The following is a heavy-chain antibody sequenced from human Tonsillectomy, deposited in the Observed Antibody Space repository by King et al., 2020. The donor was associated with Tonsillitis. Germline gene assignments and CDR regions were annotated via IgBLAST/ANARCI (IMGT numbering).Heavy chain of an antibody. J-gene: IGHJ4*02. Sequence: VQLVESGGGLVQPGRSRRLSCAASGFTFSSYAMSWVRQAPGKGLEWVSAVSGSGGSRYYAEIVKGRFTISRDKSKNTLYLQMSSLRAEDTAVYYCAKTSGAVTVNFDSWGQGTRVTVSS. CDR2: VSGSGGSR. D-gene: IGHD2/OR15-2a*01. CDR1: GFTFSSYA. V-gene: IGHV3-23*04. CDR3: AKTSGAVTVNFDS.